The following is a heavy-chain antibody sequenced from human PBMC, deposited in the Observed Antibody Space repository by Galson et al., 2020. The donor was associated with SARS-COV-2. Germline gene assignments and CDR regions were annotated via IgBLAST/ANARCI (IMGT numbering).Heavy chain of an antibody. CDR2: ISYDGSNK. CDR1: GFTFSSYA. V-gene: IGHV3-30*04. D-gene: IGHD3-16*02. CDR3: ARGDYDYVWGSYRYPY. J-gene: IGHJ6*02. Sequence: GESLKISCAASGFTFSSYAMHWVRQAPGKGLEWVAVISYDGSNKYYADSVKGRFTISRDNSKNTLYLQMNSLRAEDTAVYYCARGDYDYVWGSYRYPYWGQGTTVTVSS.